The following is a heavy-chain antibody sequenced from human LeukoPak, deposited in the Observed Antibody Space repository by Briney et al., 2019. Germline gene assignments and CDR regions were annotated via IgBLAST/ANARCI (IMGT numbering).Heavy chain of an antibody. CDR1: GGSFSGYY. Sequence: SETLSLTCAVYGGSFSGYYWSGIRQPPGKGLEWIGEINHSGSTNYNPSLKSRVTISVDTSKNQFSLKLSSLTAADTAVYYCARRSRSGTFFSSTTVTTGFDYWGQGTLVTVSS. CDR3: ARRSRSGTFFSSTTVTTGFDY. D-gene: IGHD4-17*01. CDR2: INHSGST. J-gene: IGHJ4*02. V-gene: IGHV4-34*01.